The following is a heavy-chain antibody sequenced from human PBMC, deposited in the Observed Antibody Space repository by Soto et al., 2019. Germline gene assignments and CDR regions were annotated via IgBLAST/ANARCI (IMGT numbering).Heavy chain of an antibody. CDR2: INHGGGT. V-gene: IGHV4-34*01. Sequence: QVQLQQWGAGLLKPSETLSLTCAVYGGSFSGYHWCWVRQPPGKRLEWIGEINHGGGTNYNQSLKSRVTISLDTSKNQFALNLTSVAAADTDVYYCARDIISARLRYYYGFDYWGPGTTVTVSS. CDR1: GGSFSGYH. D-gene: IGHD6-6*01. J-gene: IGHJ6*02. CDR3: ARDIISARLRYYYGFDY.